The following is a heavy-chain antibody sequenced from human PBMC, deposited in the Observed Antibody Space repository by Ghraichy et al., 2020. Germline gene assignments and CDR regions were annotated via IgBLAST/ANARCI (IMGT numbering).Heavy chain of an antibody. D-gene: IGHD4-17*01. Sequence: ASVKVSCKASGYTFTSYGISWVRQAPGQGLEWMGWISAYNGNTNYAQKLQGRVTMTTDTSTSTAYMELRSLRSDDTAVYYCARDYDDYGDIPPKYFQHWGQGTLVTVSS. J-gene: IGHJ1*01. CDR2: ISAYNGNT. CDR1: GYTFTSYG. V-gene: IGHV1-18*01. CDR3: ARDYDDYGDIPPKYFQH.